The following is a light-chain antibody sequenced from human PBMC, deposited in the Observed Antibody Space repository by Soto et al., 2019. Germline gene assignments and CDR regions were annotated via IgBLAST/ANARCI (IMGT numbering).Light chain of an antibody. CDR3: ALYGTINTYV. V-gene: IGLV2-14*01. J-gene: IGLJ1*01. Sequence: QSALTQPASVSGSPGQSITVSCTGTSDDIGRYNHVSWYQQHPGKAPKLMISEVTNRPSGVSNRFSGSKSGNTASLTISRLQAEDEAHYYLALYGTINTYVYAPAPKVTVL. CDR1: SDDIGRYNH. CDR2: EVT.